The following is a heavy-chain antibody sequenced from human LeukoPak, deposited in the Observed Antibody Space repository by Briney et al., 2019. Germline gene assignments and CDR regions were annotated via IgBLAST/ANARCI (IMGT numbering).Heavy chain of an antibody. CDR2: MNPNSGNT. CDR3: ARHVGASIRDAFDI. J-gene: IGHJ3*02. Sequence: ASVKVSCKASGYTFTSYDIHWVRQATGQGLELMGWMNPNSGNTGYAQKFQGRVTMTRNTSISTAYMELSSLKASDTAMYYCARHVGASIRDAFDIWGQGTMVTVSS. D-gene: IGHD6-6*01. CDR1: GYTFTSYD. V-gene: IGHV1-8*01.